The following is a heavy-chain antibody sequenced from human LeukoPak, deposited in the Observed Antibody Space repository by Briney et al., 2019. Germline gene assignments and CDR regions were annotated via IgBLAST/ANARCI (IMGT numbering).Heavy chain of an antibody. CDR2: INPNSGGT. V-gene: IGHV1-2*02. Sequence: ASVKVSCKASGYTFTGYYMHWVRQAPGQGLEWMGWINPNSGGTNYAQKFQGRVTMTRDTSISTAYMELSRLRSDDTAVYYCARDHTYYDILTGYYIRGYFDYWGQGTLVTVSS. CDR3: ARDHTYYDILTGYYIRGYFDY. CDR1: GYTFTGYY. D-gene: IGHD3-9*01. J-gene: IGHJ4*02.